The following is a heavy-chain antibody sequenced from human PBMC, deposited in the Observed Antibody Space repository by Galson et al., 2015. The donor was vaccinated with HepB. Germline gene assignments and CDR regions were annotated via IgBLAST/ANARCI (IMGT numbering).Heavy chain of an antibody. CDR2: LYGGGSI. Sequence: SLRLSCAGSGFTVNRSDMSWVRQAPGKGLEWVSVLYGGGSILYADSVKGRFTISRDDSKNTLYLQMSSLRAEDTAFYYCARLHESVGISFESWGQGTLVAVSS. D-gene: IGHD3-9*01. J-gene: IGHJ4*02. CDR3: ARLHESVGISFES. CDR1: GFTVNRSD. V-gene: IGHV3-53*01.